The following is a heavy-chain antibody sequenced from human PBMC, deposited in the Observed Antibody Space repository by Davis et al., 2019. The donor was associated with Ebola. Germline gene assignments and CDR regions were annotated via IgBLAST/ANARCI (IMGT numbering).Heavy chain of an antibody. CDR1: GGSFSGYY. CDR2: INHSGST. J-gene: IGHJ4*02. CDR3: AKDPQEYSYGRFDY. Sequence: SETLSLTCAVYGGSFSGYYWSWIRQPPGKGLEWIGEINHSGSTNYNPSLKSRVTISVDTSKNQFSLKLSSVTAADTAVYYCAKDPQEYSYGRFDYWGQGTLVTVSS. D-gene: IGHD5-18*01. V-gene: IGHV4-34*01.